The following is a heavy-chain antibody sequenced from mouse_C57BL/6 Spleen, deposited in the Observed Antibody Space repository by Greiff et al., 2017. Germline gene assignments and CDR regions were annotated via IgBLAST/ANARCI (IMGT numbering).Heavy chain of an antibody. CDR1: RYTFTSYW. CDR3: ARGDDPAVGAY. D-gene: IGHD2-3*01. V-gene: IGHV1-64*01. CDR2: IHPNSGST. Sequence: QVQLQQPGAELVKPGASVKLSCKASRYTFTSYWMHWVKQRPGQGLEWIGMIHPNSGSTNYNEKFKSKATLTVDKSSNTAYMQLSSLTSEDAAVYYCARGDDPAVGAYWGQGTLVTVSA. J-gene: IGHJ3*01.